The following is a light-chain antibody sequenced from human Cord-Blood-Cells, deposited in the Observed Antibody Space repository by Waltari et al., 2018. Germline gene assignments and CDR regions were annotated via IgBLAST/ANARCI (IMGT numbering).Light chain of an antibody. CDR1: QSVSTY. Sequence: EIVLTQSPATLSLSPGERATLSCRASQSVSTYLAWYQQKPGQAPRLLIYEASNRATGIPARFSVSGSGTDFALTIVCLEPEDFAFVYCCERGNLPITFGQVTRLDIQ. J-gene: IGKJ5*01. V-gene: IGKV3-11*01. CDR2: EAS. CDR3: CERGNLPIT.